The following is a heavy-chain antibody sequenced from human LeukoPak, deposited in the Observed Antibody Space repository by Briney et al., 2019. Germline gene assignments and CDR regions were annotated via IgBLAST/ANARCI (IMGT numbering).Heavy chain of an antibody. D-gene: IGHD6-19*01. Sequence: GGSLRLSCAASGFTFSSYGMSWVRQAPGKGLEWVSAISGSGGSTYYADSVKGRFAISRDNSKNTLYLQMNSLRAEDTAVYYCAKAQTVAVAGTDYWGQGTLVTVSS. CDR2: ISGSGGST. CDR1: GFTFSSYG. CDR3: AKAQTVAVAGTDY. V-gene: IGHV3-23*01. J-gene: IGHJ4*02.